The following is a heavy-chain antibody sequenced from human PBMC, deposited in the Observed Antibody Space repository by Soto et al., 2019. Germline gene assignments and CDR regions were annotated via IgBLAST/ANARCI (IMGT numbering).Heavy chain of an antibody. V-gene: IGHV3-53*01. Sequence: LRLSCAASGFTVSSKYMNWVHQAPGKGLEWVSIIWSAGLTYYADSVRGRFTISRDISKNILFLQMNNLRAEDSAIYYCARELPPDLWGQGTLVTVSS. D-gene: IGHD2-15*01. J-gene: IGHJ5*02. CDR1: GFTVSSKY. CDR2: IWSAGLT. CDR3: ARELPPDL.